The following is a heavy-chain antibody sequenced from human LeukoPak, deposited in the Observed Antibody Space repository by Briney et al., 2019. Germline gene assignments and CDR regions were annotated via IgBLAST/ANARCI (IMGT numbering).Heavy chain of an antibody. D-gene: IGHD2/OR15-2a*01. CDR2: IKQDGREK. J-gene: IGHJ4*02. CDR3: ARGRMSFDS. V-gene: IGHV3-7*01. CDR1: GFTFTTYW. Sequence: QSGRSLRLSCAASGFTFTTYWMSWVRQAPGKGLEWVANIKQDGREKYYVDSVEGRFTISRDNAKNSLYLQMNSLRVEDTAVYFCARGRMSFDSWGQGTLVTVSS.